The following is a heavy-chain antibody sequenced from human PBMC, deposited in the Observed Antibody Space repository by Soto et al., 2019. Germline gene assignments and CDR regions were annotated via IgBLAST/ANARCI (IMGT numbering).Heavy chain of an antibody. J-gene: IGHJ5*02. V-gene: IGHV1-8*01. Sequence: AAVKVSCKASGYTFGNNDISWVRQATGQGLEWMGWMNPNSGNTGYAQKFQGRVSMTRNTSITTAYLELSSLRSDDTAIYYCARMATSGTLNWFDPWGQGTLVTVSS. CDR2: MNPNSGNT. CDR1: GYTFGNND. CDR3: ARMATSGTLNWFDP.